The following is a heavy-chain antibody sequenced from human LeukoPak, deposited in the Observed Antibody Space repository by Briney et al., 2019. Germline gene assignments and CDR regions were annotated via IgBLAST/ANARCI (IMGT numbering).Heavy chain of an antibody. J-gene: IGHJ4*02. D-gene: IGHD4-17*01. CDR3: AREQEDYGDYRGGFDY. CDR2: INPNSGGT. CDR1: GYTFTGYY. Sequence: ASVKVSCKASGYTFTGYYMHWVRQAPGQGLEWVGWINPNSGGTNYAQKFQGRVTITADKSTSTAYMELSSLRSEDTAVYYCAREQEDYGDYRGGFDYWGQGTLVTVSS. V-gene: IGHV1-2*02.